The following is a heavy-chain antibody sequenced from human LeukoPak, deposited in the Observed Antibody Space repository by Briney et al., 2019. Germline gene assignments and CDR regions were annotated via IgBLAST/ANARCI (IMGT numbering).Heavy chain of an antibody. V-gene: IGHV4-4*07. CDR2: LYTSGST. CDR3: ERDRGHYDSSGYLFDY. D-gene: IGHD3-22*01. J-gene: IGHJ4*02. Sequence: SQTLPLTSTVSDGSKSSYYGIWIEKPAGKGLQWIGRLYTSGSTNYNPSLKSRVTMSIDTSKNQFSLKLSSWTAADTAVYYCERDRGHYDSSGYLFDYWGQGTLVIVYS. CDR1: DGSKSSYY.